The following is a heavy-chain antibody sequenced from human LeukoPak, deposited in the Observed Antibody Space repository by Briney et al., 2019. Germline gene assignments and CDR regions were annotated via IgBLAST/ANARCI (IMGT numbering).Heavy chain of an antibody. V-gene: IGHV3-11*01. CDR1: GFTFSDYY. CDR2: ISSSGSTI. J-gene: IGHJ6*03. Sequence: GGSLRLSCAASGFTFSDYYMSWIRQAPGKGLEWVSYISSSGSTIYYADSVKGRFTISRDNAKNSLYLQMNSLRAEDTAVYYCAKSGDYDFWSGYSHYYYYYMDVWGKGTTVTVSS. D-gene: IGHD3-3*01. CDR3: AKSGDYDFWSGYSHYYYYYMDV.